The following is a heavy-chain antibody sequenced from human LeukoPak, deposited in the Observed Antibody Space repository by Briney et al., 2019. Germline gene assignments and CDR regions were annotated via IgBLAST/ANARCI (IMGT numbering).Heavy chain of an antibody. CDR3: ARATSEYYYGYYFDY. Sequence: SETLSLTCPVSGGSISSYYWSWIRPPPGKGLEWIGYIYYSGSTNYNPSLKSRVTISVDTSKNQFSLRLSSVTAADTAVYYCARATSEYYYGYYFDYWGQGTLVTVSS. CDR2: IYYSGST. CDR1: GGSISSYY. V-gene: IGHV4-59*01. J-gene: IGHJ4*02. D-gene: IGHD3-10*01.